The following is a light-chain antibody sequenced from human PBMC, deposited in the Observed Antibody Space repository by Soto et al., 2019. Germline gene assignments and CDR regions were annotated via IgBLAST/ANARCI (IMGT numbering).Light chain of an antibody. CDR1: SSDVGAYNY. CDR2: DVT. J-gene: IGLJ1*01. Sequence: SVLTQPASVSGSPGQSITISCTGTSSDVGAYNYVSWYQHHPGKAPKLMIYDVTNRPSGVSIRFSGSKSGNTASLTISGLQAEDEADYYCSSYTSSSTGVFGTGTKVTVL. V-gene: IGLV2-14*03. CDR3: SSYTSSSTGV.